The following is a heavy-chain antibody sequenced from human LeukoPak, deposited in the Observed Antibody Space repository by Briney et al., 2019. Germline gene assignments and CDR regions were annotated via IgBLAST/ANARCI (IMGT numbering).Heavy chain of an antibody. V-gene: IGHV1-46*02. CDR3: ARGTSEYAPHDS. J-gene: IGHJ4*02. CDR1: GYTFNNYH. Sequence: GASVKVSCKASGYTFNNYHIHWVRQAPGQGLEWMGVLDPSGGSASSVQKFQGSVTMTWDASTTTVYMELSSLRSEDTAVYYCARGTSEYAPHDSWGQGTLVTVSS. D-gene: IGHD1-26*01. CDR2: LDPSGGSA.